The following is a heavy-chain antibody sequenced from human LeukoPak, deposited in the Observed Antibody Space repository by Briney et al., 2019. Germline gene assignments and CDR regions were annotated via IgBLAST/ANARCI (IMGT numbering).Heavy chain of an antibody. D-gene: IGHD2-8*02. CDR1: GFTVSSNY. CDR2: ISTGGDNT. V-gene: IGHV3-11*04. Sequence: PGGSLRLSCAASGFTVSSNYMSWVRQAPGKGLEWVSYISTGGDNTFYADSLKGRFTVSRDNAKNSLFLQMDSLRAEDTAVYYCARSFCTSVSCPKGHYYYVMDVWGQGTTVTVSS. J-gene: IGHJ6*02. CDR3: ARSFCTSVSCPKGHYYYVMDV.